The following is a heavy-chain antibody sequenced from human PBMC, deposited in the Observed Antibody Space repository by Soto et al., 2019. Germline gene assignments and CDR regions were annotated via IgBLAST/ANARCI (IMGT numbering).Heavy chain of an antibody. D-gene: IGHD5-12*01. V-gene: IGHV3-30*14. CDR3: ANEVDVAFSSLQYGMDV. CDR1: GFTFNNFA. CDR2: ISYDGTYK. J-gene: IGHJ6*02. Sequence: QVQLVESGGGVVQPGRSLRLSCAASGFTFNNFAMHWVRQAPGKGLEWVAFISYDGTYKYYADSVRGRFTVYRDNSKSTLFLQMNRLKFEDTAVYVCANEVDVAFSSLQYGMDVWGQGTTVTVSS.